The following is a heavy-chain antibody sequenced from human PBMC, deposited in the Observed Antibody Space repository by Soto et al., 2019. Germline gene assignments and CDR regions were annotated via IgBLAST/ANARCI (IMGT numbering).Heavy chain of an antibody. J-gene: IGHJ4*02. CDR3: ARGDGTLLDS. D-gene: IGHD1-1*01. CDR2: IITILDKT. CDR1: RDTFTTYT. Sequence: QVQLVQSGAEVKKPRSSVKVSCKASRDTFTTYTVTWVRQAPGQGLEWMGRIITILDKTDYAQKFQGRVTFTGDKSTNTAYMELSSLTSEATAVYYCARGDGTLLDSWGQGTLITVSS. V-gene: IGHV1-69*08.